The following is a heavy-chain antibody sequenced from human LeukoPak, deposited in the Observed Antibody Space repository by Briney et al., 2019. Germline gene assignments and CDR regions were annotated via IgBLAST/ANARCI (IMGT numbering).Heavy chain of an antibody. J-gene: IGHJ4*02. CDR1: GYTFTTYD. Sequence: AASVKVSCKTSGYTFTTYDINWVRQAAGQGLEWIGWMNPNSGNTGYAQKFQGRVTMTRSTSISTAYMDLSSLRSDDTAVYYCARVNGPVDYWGQGTLVTVSS. CDR3: ARVNGPVDY. V-gene: IGHV1-8*01. CDR2: MNPNSGNT. D-gene: IGHD1-1*01.